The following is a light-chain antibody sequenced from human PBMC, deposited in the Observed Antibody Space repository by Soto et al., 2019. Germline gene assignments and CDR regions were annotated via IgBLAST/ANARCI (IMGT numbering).Light chain of an antibody. J-gene: IGLJ2*01. Sequence: QSVLTQPPSASGTPAQRVTISCSGSSSNIGSKYVYWYQQLPGTAPKVLIYRNNERPSGVPDRFSGSKSGTSASLAISGLRSDDEGDYYCAAWDDNLSGVVFGGGTKLTVL. V-gene: IGLV1-47*01. CDR2: RNN. CDR1: SSNIGSKY. CDR3: AAWDDNLSGVV.